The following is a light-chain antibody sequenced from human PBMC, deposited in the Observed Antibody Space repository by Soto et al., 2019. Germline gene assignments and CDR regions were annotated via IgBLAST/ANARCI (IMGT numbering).Light chain of an antibody. J-gene: IGKJ3*01. V-gene: IGKV1-27*01. CDR2: SAS. CDR3: QRYNSAPFA. CDR1: QGISNY. Sequence: DIQMTQSPSSLSASVGDRVTITCRASQGISNYLAWYQQKPGKVPKLLIYSASTLQSEVPSRFSGSGSGTDYAVNISSLQPEDIATYYCQRYNSAPFAFGPGNKVDIK.